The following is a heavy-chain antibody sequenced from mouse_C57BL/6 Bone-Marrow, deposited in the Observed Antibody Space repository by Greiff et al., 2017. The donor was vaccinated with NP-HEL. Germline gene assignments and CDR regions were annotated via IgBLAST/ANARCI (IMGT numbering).Heavy chain of an antibody. CDR3: ARFVAY. Sequence: LVESGAELVKPGASVKMSCKASGYTFTSYWITWVKQRPGQGLEWIGDIYPGSGSTNYNEKFKSKATLTVDTSSSTAYMQLSSLTSEDSAVYYCARFVAYWGQGTLVTVSA. CDR2: IYPGSGST. CDR1: GYTFTSYW. V-gene: IGHV1-55*01. J-gene: IGHJ3*01.